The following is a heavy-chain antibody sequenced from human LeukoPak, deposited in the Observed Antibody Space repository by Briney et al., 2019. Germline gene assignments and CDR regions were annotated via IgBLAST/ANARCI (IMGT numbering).Heavy chain of an antibody. Sequence: SETLSLTCTVSGGSISSYYRSWIRQPPGKGLEWIGRIYTSGSTNYNPSLKSRVTMSVDTSKNQFSLKLSSVTAADTAVYYCAREDTAMEYYFDYWGQGTLVTVSS. J-gene: IGHJ4*02. D-gene: IGHD5-18*01. V-gene: IGHV4-4*07. CDR1: GGSISSYY. CDR3: AREDTAMEYYFDY. CDR2: IYTSGST.